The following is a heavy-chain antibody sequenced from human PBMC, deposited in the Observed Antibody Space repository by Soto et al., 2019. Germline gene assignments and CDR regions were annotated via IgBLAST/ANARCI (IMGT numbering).Heavy chain of an antibody. D-gene: IGHD3-10*01. V-gene: IGHV4-30-2*01. CDR2: IYHSGST. CDR1: GGSISSGGYS. J-gene: IGHJ4*02. CDR3: ARAPRGNYGYPSHFDY. Sequence: SETLSLTCAVSGGSISSGGYSWSWIRQPPGKGLEWIGYIYHSGSTYYNPSLKSRVTISVDRSKNQFSLKLSSVTAADTAVYYCARAPRGNYGYPSHFDYWGQGTLVTVSS.